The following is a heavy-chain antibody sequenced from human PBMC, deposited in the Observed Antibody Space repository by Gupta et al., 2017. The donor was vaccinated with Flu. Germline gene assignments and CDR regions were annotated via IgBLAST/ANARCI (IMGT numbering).Heavy chain of an antibody. V-gene: IGHV4-39*01. Sequence: ISSGTYYWGWIRQPPGKGLDWIGSIYYSGSTYYNPSLKSRVTISVDTSKNRFSLNLNSVTATDTAVYYCARLGYTSSWIDSWGQGTLVTVSS. J-gene: IGHJ4*02. CDR2: IYYSGST. CDR1: ISSGTYY. CDR3: ARLGYTSSWIDS. D-gene: IGHD6-13*01.